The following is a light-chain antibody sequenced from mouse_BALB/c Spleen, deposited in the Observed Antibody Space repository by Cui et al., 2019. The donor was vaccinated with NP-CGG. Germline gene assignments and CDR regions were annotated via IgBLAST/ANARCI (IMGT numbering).Light chain of an antibody. CDR3: ALWYSNHWV. Sequence: QAVVTQESALTTLPGETVTLTCRSSTGAVTTSNYANWAQEKPDHLFTVLIGGTNNRAPGVPARFSGSLIGDKAALTITGAQTEDEAIYFCALWYSNHWVFGGGTKLTVL. CDR1: TGAVTTSNY. CDR2: GTN. V-gene: IGLV1*01. J-gene: IGLJ1*01.